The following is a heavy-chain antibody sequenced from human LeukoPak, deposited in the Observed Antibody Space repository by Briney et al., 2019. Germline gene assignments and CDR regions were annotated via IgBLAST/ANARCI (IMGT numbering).Heavy chain of an antibody. CDR2: VFTSGST. Sequence: PSQTLSLTCTVSGGSISSGGYYWSWIWRPAGKELEWIGRVFTSGSTNYNPSLKSRVTISMDKSKNQFSLKLSSVTAADTAVYYCARLYSSASIGVHYFDYWGQGALVTVSS. CDR3: ARLYSSASIGVHYFDY. V-gene: IGHV4-61*02. CDR1: GGSISSGGYY. D-gene: IGHD6-6*01. J-gene: IGHJ4*02.